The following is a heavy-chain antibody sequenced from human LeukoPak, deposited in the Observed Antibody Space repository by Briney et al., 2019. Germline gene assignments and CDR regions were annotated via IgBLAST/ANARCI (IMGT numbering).Heavy chain of an antibody. CDR2: ISYTGGET. Sequence: SETLSLTCTVSGASITSYYWSWIRHPAGKGLEWIGYISYTGGETNYNPSLKSRLTISVDTSKNQFSLMLTSVTAADTAVYYCARQPGGTAAFDIWAQGTMVTVSS. V-gene: IGHV4-59*08. CDR3: ARQPGGTAAFDI. D-gene: IGHD1-14*01. CDR1: GASITSYY. J-gene: IGHJ3*02.